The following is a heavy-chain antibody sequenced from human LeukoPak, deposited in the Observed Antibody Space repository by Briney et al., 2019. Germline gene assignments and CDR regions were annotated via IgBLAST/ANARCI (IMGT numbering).Heavy chain of an antibody. CDR1: GYTFTSYD. J-gene: IGHJ5*02. D-gene: IGHD4-17*01. Sequence: ASVKVSCKASGYTFTSYDITWVRQAPGQGLEWMGWINPNSGGTNYAQKFQGRVTMTRDTSISTAYMELSRLRSDDTAVYYCARLSSHYGDYKVDPWGQGTLVTVSS. CDR2: INPNSGGT. V-gene: IGHV1-2*02. CDR3: ARLSSHYGDYKVDP.